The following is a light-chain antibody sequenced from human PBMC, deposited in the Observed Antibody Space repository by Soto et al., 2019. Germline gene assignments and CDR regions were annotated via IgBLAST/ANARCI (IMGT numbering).Light chain of an antibody. J-gene: IGKJ3*01. CDR1: QSVRSS. Sequence: EFVLTQSPATLSLSPGERATLFCRASQSVRSSLAWYQHKPGQAPRLLIYDAFNRATGIPARFSGSGSGSDFPLTLSSLEPEGLAVYYCHQYNSWPRGTFGPGTKVEIK. CDR2: DAF. CDR3: HQYNSWPRGT. V-gene: IGKV3-11*01.